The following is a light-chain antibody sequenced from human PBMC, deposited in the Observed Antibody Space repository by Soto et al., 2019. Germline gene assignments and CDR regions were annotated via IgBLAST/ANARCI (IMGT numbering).Light chain of an antibody. V-gene: IGKV1-5*03. CDR2: KAF. CDR3: QQYNSYTPT. CDR1: QSINSW. Sequence: DIQMTQSPSTLSASVGDRVTITCRASQSINSWLAWYQQKPGKAPKVLIYKAFSLQSGVPSRFSGSGSGTEFTLTISSLQPDDFAIYYCQQYNSYTPTFGQGTKLEIK. J-gene: IGKJ2*01.